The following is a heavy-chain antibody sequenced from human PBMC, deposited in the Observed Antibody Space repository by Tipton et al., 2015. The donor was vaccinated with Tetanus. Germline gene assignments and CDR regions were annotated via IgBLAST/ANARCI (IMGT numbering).Heavy chain of an antibody. Sequence: GLVKPSETLSLTCTVSGGSFSLYYWNWVRQSPGKGLEWIGEISHSGSSSYSPSLKSRVTISVDTSKNQFSLRLSSVTAADTAVYYCARRSYCSSSRCFDAFDLWGQGTMVTVSS. D-gene: IGHD2-2*01. J-gene: IGHJ3*01. CDR1: GGSFSLYY. V-gene: IGHV4-34*01. CDR3: ARRSYCSSSRCFDAFDL. CDR2: ISHSGSS.